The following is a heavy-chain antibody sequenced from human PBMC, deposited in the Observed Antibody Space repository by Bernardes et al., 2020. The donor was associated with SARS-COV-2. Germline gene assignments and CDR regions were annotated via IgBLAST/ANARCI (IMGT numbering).Heavy chain of an antibody. V-gene: IGHV3-9*01. CDR3: AKAETYYHDMSGYFDSADI. D-gene: IGHD3-22*01. Sequence: GRSLRLSCVVSGFTFEDYAMHWVRQAPGKGLEWVSGISWNSGSIGYVDSVKGRFTISRDNAKNSLYLQMDNLRPEDTALYYCAKAETYYHDMSGYFDSADIWGQGTMVTVSS. CDR1: GFTFEDYA. J-gene: IGHJ3*02. CDR2: ISWNSGSI.